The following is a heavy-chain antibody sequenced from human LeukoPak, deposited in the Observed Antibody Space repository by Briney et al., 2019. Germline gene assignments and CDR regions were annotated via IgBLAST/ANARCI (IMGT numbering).Heavy chain of an antibody. Sequence: GGSLRLSCAASGFTFSRYGMHWVRQAPGKGLEWVAFIRYDGSNKYYADSVKGRFTISRDNSKNTLYLQMSSLRAEDTAVYYCAKDLYDILTGSLTPPGYWGQGTLVTVSS. D-gene: IGHD3-9*01. J-gene: IGHJ4*02. V-gene: IGHV3-30*02. CDR2: IRYDGSNK. CDR1: GFTFSRYG. CDR3: AKDLYDILTGSLTPPGY.